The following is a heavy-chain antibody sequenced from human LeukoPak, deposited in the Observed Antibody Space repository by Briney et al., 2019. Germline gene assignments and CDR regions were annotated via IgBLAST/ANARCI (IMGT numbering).Heavy chain of an antibody. J-gene: IGHJ4*02. CDR1: GFTFSDYY. V-gene: IGHV3-11*01. Sequence: PGGSLRLSCAASGFTFSDYYMSWIRQAPGKGLEWVSYISSSGSTIYYADSVKGRFTISRDNAKNSLYLQMNSLRAEDTALYYCAKDMGAVAGVFDYWGQGTLVTVSS. CDR3: AKDMGAVAGVFDY. CDR2: ISSSGSTI. D-gene: IGHD6-19*01.